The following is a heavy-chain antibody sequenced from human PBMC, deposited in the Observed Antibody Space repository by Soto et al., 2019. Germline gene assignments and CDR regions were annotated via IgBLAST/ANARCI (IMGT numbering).Heavy chain of an antibody. D-gene: IGHD6-19*01. CDR1: GGTFSSYA. CDR2: IIPIFGTA. J-gene: IGHJ3*02. V-gene: IGHV1-69*13. CDR3: ASSRYSSGWYLAPAFDI. Sequence: GASVKVSCKASGGTFSSYAISWVRQAPGQGIEWMGGIIPIFGTANYAQKFQGRVTITADESTSTAYMELSSLRSEDTAVYYCASSRYSSGWYLAPAFDIWGQGTMVTVSS.